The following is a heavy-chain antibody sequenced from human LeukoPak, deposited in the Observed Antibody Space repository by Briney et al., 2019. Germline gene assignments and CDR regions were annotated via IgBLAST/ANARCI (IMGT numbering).Heavy chain of an antibody. CDR3: ASRGVVRGISYYFDF. V-gene: IGHV4-59*01. D-gene: IGHD3-10*02. CDR1: GGSFSGYY. CDR2: FYNSGHT. Sequence: SETLSLTCAVDGGSFSGYYWSWIRQPPGKGLEWSGYFYNSGHTNYNPSLKSRVTILVDTSKNQFSLQLSSVTAADTALYFCASRGVVRGISYYFDFWGQGTRVTVSS. J-gene: IGHJ4*02.